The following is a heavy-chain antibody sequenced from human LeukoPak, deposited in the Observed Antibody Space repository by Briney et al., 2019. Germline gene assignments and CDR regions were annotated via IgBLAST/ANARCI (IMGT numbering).Heavy chain of an antibody. Sequence: SETLSLTCTVSGGSISSYYWSWIRQPPGKGLEWIGHIDYSGSTNYNPSLKSRVTISVDTSKNQFSLKLSSVTAADTVVYYCARGLAVYGGNSGVYFDYWGQGTLVTVSS. D-gene: IGHD4-23*01. J-gene: IGHJ4*02. CDR1: GGSISSYY. CDR2: IDYSGST. CDR3: ARGLAVYGGNSGVYFDY. V-gene: IGHV4-59*01.